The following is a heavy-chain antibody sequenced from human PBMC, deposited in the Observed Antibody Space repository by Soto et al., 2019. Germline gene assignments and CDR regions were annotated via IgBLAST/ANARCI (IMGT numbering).Heavy chain of an antibody. J-gene: IGHJ5*02. Sequence: SQTLSLTCVISGDSVSSNSAAWNWIRQSPSRGFEWLGRTYYRSKWYNVYAVSVKSRITINPDTSKNQFSLQLNSVTPEDTAVYYCAREGYSYGLNWFDPWGQGTLVTVSS. CDR3: AREGYSYGLNWFDP. CDR2: TYYRSKWYN. D-gene: IGHD5-18*01. CDR1: GDSVSSNSAA. V-gene: IGHV6-1*01.